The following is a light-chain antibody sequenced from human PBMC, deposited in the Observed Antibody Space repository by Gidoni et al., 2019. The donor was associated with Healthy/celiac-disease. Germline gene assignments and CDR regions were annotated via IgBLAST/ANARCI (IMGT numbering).Light chain of an antibody. CDR1: QSVLYSSNNKNY. J-gene: IGKJ4*01. CDR3: QQYYSTPVT. CDR2: WAS. V-gene: IGKV4-1*01. Sequence: DFVLTQPLDFLAVSLGERATLNCKSSQSVLYSSNNKNYLDWYQQKPGQPPKLLIYWASSRESGVPDRFSGSGSGTDFTLTISSLQAEDVAVYYCQQYYSTPVTFGGGTKVEIK.